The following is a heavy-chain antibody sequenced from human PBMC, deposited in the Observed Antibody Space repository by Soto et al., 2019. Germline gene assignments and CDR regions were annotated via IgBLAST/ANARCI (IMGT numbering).Heavy chain of an antibody. CDR1: GFTFSSYA. CDR3: AKDLGHIVVVVAATSFDY. V-gene: IGHV3-23*01. D-gene: IGHD2-15*01. Sequence: GGSLRLSCAASGFTFSSYAMSWVRQAPGKGLEWVSASSGSGGSTYYADSVKGRFTISRDNSKNTLYLQMNSLRAEDTAVYYCAKDLGHIVVVVAATSFDYWGQGTLVTVSS. J-gene: IGHJ4*02. CDR2: SSGSGGST.